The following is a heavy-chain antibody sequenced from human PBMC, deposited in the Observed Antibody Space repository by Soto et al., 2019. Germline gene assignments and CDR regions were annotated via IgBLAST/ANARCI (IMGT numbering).Heavy chain of an antibody. V-gene: IGHV3-48*02. CDR2: ISSSSSTI. J-gene: IGHJ5*02. CDR3: ARDSGVDGYNLFDWFDP. D-gene: IGHD5-12*01. Sequence: EVQLVESGGGLVQPGGSLRLSCAASGFTFSSYSVNWVRQAPGKGLEWVSYISSSSSTIYYADSVKGRFTISRDNAKNSLYLQMNSLRDEDTAVYYCARDSGVDGYNLFDWFDPWGQGTLVTVSS. CDR1: GFTFSSYS.